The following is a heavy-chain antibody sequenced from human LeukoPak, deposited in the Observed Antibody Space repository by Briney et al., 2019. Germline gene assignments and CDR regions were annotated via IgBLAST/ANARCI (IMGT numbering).Heavy chain of an antibody. CDR3: ARYTSHRAFDI. CDR2: IYTSGST. V-gene: IGHV4-4*07. Sequence: SETLSLTCSVSGDSISSYYWSWIRQPAGKGLEWIGRIYTSGSTNYHPSLKSRVTMSVDTSKNQFSLKLSSVTAADTAVYYCARYTSHRAFDIWGQGTMVTVSS. CDR1: GDSISSYY. D-gene: IGHD2-2*01. J-gene: IGHJ3*02.